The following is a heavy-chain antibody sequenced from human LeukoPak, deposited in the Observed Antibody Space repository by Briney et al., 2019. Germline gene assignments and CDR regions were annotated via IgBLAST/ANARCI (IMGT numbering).Heavy chain of an antibody. CDR3: ARSRSYQLLTFDY. V-gene: IGHV4-59*01. J-gene: IGHJ4*02. D-gene: IGHD1-26*01. Sequence: SETLSLTCTVPGGSISSYYWSWIRQPPGKGLEWIGYIYYSGSTNYNPSLKSRVTISLDTSKNQFSLRLNSVTAADTAVYYCARSRSYQLLTFDYWGQGTLVTVSS. CDR1: GGSISSYY. CDR2: IYYSGST.